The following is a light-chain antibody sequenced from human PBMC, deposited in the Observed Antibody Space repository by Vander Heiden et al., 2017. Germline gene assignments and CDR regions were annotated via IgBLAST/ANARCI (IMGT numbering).Light chain of an antibody. V-gene: IGKV1-33*01. CDR2: DAS. J-gene: IGKJ2*01. CDR1: QHISNY. Sequence: DIQMTQSPSSLSASVGDRVTLRCQASQHISNYLNWYQPKPGKAPMLLIYDASILETWVKTRFSGSGDGTDVTFRISSRQMKDTAPYYSQQEDNLQEMYTFGQGTKLEIK. CDR3: QQEDNLQEMYT.